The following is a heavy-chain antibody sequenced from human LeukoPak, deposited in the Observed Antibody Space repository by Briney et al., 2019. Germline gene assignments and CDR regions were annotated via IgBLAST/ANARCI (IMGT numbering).Heavy chain of an antibody. D-gene: IGHD1-26*01. CDR1: GFTLSSYS. J-gene: IGHJ4*02. V-gene: IGHV3-48*04. CDR3: ARVMYSPEKTPEDY. CDR2: ITSTSSII. Sequence: GGSLRLSCAASGFTLSSYSMTWVRQAPGKGLEWVSYITSTSSIIYYADSVKGRFTISRDNAKNSLYLQMNNLRVEDTAVYYCARVMYSPEKTPEDYWGQGILVTVSS.